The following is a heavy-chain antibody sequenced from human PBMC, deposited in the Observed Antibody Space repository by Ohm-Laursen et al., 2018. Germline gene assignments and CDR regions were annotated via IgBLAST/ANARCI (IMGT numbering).Heavy chain of an antibody. CDR3: ARDGVEEDSSGYVTFDY. D-gene: IGHD3-22*01. CDR2: IWSDGNNK. Sequence: SLRLSCTASGFTFSRHGMRWVRQAPGKGLEWVAVIWSDGNNKYYADSVKGRFTISRDNAKNSLYLQMNSLRAEDTAVYYCARDGVEEDSSGYVTFDYWGQGTLVTVSS. CDR1: GFTFSRHG. V-gene: IGHV3-33*01. J-gene: IGHJ4*02.